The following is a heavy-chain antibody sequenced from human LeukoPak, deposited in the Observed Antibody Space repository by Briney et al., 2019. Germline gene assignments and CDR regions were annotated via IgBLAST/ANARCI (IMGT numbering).Heavy chain of an antibody. CDR2: IYYSGST. D-gene: IGHD6-19*01. J-gene: IGHJ4*02. Sequence: PSETLSLTCTVSGGSISSSSYYWGRIRQPPGKGLEWIGSIYYSGSTYYNPSLKSRVTISVDTSKNQFSLKLSSVTAADTAVYYCTRFWRGYFGAVAGPDYWGQGTLVTVSS. V-gene: IGHV4-39*07. CDR3: TRFWRGYFGAVAGPDY. CDR1: GGSISSSSYY.